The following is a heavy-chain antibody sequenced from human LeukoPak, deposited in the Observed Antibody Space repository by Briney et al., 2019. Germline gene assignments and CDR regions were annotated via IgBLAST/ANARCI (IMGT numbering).Heavy chain of an antibody. Sequence: GGCLRLSCAASVFTFSSYEMNWVRQTPGKGLGWVSYISSSGSTLYYADSVKGRFTISRDNAKNSRYLQMNSLRAEDTAVYYCARAVSFGEANWGQGTLVTVSS. V-gene: IGHV3-48*03. CDR1: VFTFSSYE. CDR3: ARAVSFGEAN. CDR2: ISSSGSTL. D-gene: IGHD3-10*01. J-gene: IGHJ4*02.